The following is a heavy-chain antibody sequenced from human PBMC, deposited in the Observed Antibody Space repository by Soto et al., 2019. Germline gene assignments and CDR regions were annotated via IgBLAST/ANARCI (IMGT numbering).Heavy chain of an antibody. CDR2: IVFGTGDT. Sequence: SVKVSCKASGFPFTSSSVQWVRQARGQGLEWMGWIVFGTGDTKFAQEFQERVTFTRDISTGTAYMEVSSLRFEDTAVYYCAADRGYLWGQGTLVTVSS. V-gene: IGHV1-58*01. J-gene: IGHJ5*02. CDR1: GFPFTSSS. CDR3: AADRGYL. D-gene: IGHD3-10*01.